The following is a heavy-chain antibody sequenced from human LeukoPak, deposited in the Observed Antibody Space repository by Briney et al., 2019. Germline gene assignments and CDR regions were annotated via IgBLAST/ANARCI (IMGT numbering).Heavy chain of an antibody. V-gene: IGHV3-23*01. D-gene: IGHD3-10*01. Sequence: GGSLRLSCAASGFTFSSYGMSWVRQAPGKGLEWVSAISGSGGSTYYADSVKGRFTISRDNSKNTLYLQMNSLRAEDTAVYYCAKDSSYGSGSYNDYWGQGTLVTVSS. CDR1: GFTFSSYG. CDR3: AKDSSYGSGSYNDY. CDR2: ISGSGGST. J-gene: IGHJ4*02.